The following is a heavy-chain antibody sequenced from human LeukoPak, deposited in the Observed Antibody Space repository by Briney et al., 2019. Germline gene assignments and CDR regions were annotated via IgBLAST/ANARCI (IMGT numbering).Heavy chain of an antibody. J-gene: IGHJ4*02. V-gene: IGHV3-30*10. D-gene: IGHD2-8*01. Sequence: GGSLRLSCAASGFTFSDYSMHWVRQAPGKGLEWVAIILYDGSNEYYTDSVKGRFTISRDNSKNTLYLQMNSLRPEDTAIYYCARDHSNTLYPTYYFDYWGQGTLVTVSS. CDR3: ARDHSNTLYPTYYFDY. CDR2: ILYDGSNE. CDR1: GFTFSDYS.